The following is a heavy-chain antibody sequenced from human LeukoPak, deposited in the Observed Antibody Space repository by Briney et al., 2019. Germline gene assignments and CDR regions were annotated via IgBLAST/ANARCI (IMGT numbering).Heavy chain of an antibody. CDR2: ITPNSGGT. J-gene: IGHJ5*02. CDR3: ARGFRLSAIEDCFDP. D-gene: IGHD2-2*02. V-gene: IGHV1-2*02. CDR1: GYTFAAYY. Sequence: ASVKVSCKAPGYTFAAYYMHWVRLAPGQGLEWMGWITPNSGGTKYAQRFQGRVTMTRDTSISTAYMELSGLRSDDTAVYYCARGFRLSAIEDCFDPWGQGTLVTVSS.